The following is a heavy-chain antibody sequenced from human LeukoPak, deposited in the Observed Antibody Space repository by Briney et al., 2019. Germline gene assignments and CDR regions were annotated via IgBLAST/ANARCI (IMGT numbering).Heavy chain of an antibody. Sequence: PSQTLSLTCTVSGGSISSGSYYWSWIRQPAGKGLEWIGRIYTSGSTNYNPSLKSRVTISVDTSKNQFSLKLSSVTAADTAVYYCVRHYYDSSGYYDQGYMDVWGKGTTVTVSS. CDR2: IYTSGST. CDR1: GGSISSGSYY. J-gene: IGHJ6*03. V-gene: IGHV4-61*02. D-gene: IGHD3-22*01. CDR3: VRHYYDSSGYYDQGYMDV.